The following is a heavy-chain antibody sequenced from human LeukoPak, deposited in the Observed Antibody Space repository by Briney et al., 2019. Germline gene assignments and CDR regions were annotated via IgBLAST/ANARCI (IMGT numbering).Heavy chain of an antibody. CDR1: GFTFSIYA. J-gene: IGHJ4*02. CDR2: ISGSGGST. Sequence: GGSLRLSCAASGFTFSIYAMSWVRQAPGKGLEWVSAISGSGGSTYYADSVKGRFTISRDNSKNTLYLQMNSLRAEDTAVYYCAKALGYSSSSLDYWGQGTLVTVSS. CDR3: AKALGYSSSSLDY. V-gene: IGHV3-23*01. D-gene: IGHD6-6*01.